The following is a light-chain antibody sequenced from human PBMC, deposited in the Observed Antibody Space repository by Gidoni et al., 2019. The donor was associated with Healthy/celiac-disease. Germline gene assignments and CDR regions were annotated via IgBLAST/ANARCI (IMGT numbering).Light chain of an antibody. CDR1: SSDVGGYNY. J-gene: IGLJ2*01. CDR3: SSYTSSSTRVV. Sequence: QSALTQPASVSGSPGQSITISCTGTSSDVGGYNYVSWYQQHPGKAPKLMIYEVSTRPSGVPDRFSGSKSGNTASLTISGLQAEDEADYYCSSYTSSSTRVVFGGGTKLTVL. CDR2: EVS. V-gene: IGLV2-14*01.